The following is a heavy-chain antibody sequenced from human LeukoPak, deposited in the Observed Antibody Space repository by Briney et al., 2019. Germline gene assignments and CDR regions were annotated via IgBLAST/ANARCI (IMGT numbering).Heavy chain of an antibody. V-gene: IGHV3-21*04. D-gene: IGHD5-18*01. J-gene: IGHJ4*02. CDR3: AKGNVDTAMVGRFDY. CDR2: ISSSSSYI. CDR1: GFTFDDYA. Sequence: PGGSLRLSCAASGFTFDDYAMHWVRQAPGKGLEWVSSISSSSSYIYYADSVKGRFTISRDNAKNSLYLQMNSLRAEDTALYYCAKGNVDTAMVGRFDYWGQGTLVTVSS.